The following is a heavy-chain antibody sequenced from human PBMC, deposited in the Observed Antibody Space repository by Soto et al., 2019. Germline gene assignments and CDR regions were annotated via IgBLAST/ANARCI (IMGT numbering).Heavy chain of an antibody. D-gene: IGHD5-12*01. J-gene: IGHJ5*02. CDR1: GGTFSSYA. V-gene: IGHV1-3*01. CDR2: IIAGNGKT. CDR3: ARLGGYDFRYWFDP. Sequence: ASVKVSCKASGGTFSSYAMSWVRQAPGQGLEWMGWIIAGNGKTKYSQKFQGRVTITRDTSASTAYMELSSLRSEDTAVYYCARLGGYDFRYWFDPWGQGTLVTVSS.